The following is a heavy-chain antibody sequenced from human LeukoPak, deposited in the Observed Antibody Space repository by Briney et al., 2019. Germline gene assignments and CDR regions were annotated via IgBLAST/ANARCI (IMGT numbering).Heavy chain of an antibody. D-gene: IGHD5-12*01. CDR2: IKQDGSEK. CDR1: GFTFSSYW. CDR3: ARAGRGHIAATKERHYYYYYGMDV. Sequence: PGGSLRLSCAASGFTFSSYWMSWVRQAPGKGLEWVANIKQDGSEKYYVDSVKGRFTISRDNAKNSLYLQMNSLRAEDTAVYYCARAGRGHIAATKERHYYYYYGMDVWGQGTTVTVSS. J-gene: IGHJ6*02. V-gene: IGHV3-7*01.